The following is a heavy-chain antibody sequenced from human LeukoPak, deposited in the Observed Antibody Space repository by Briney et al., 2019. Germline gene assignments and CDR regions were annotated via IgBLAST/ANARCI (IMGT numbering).Heavy chain of an antibody. CDR2: ISDSGGAT. V-gene: IGHV3-23*01. CDR3: ATEMATSRSYFYYAMDV. CDR1: GFTFRNYA. Sequence: GGSLRLSCTASGFTFRNYAMSWVRRAPGKGLEWVSAISDSGGATDYADSVKGRFTISRDNAKNSLYLQMNSLRAEDTAVYYCATEMATSRSYFYYAMDVWGQGTTVTVSS. D-gene: IGHD5-24*01. J-gene: IGHJ6*02.